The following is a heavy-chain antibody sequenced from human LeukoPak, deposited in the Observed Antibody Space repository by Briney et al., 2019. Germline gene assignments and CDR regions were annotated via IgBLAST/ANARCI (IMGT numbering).Heavy chain of an antibody. D-gene: IGHD4-17*01. J-gene: IGHJ3*02. CDR2: ITGSVGST. CDR1: GFTFSSYA. V-gene: IGHV3-23*01. CDR3: AKPLRSDGDYRGSIDI. Sequence: GGSLRLSCAASGFTFSSYAMSWVRQAPGKGLEWVSAITGSVGSTYYADSVKGRFTISRDNSKTTLYLQMNSLRAEDTAVYYCAKPLRSDGDYRGSIDIWGQGTMVTVSS.